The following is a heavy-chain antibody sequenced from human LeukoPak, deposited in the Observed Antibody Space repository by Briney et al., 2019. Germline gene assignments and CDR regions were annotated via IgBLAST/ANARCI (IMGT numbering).Heavy chain of an antibody. CDR3: ARGLDSSSAYYYYYYGMDV. CDR2: IYYSGST. V-gene: IGHV4-59*01. J-gene: IGHJ6*02. D-gene: IGHD6-13*01. Sequence: SETLSLTCTVSGGSISSYYWSWIRQHPGKGLEWIGYIYYSGSTNYNPSLKSRVTISVDTSKNQFSLKLSSVTAADTAVYYCARGLDSSSAYYYYYYGMDVWGQGTTVTVSS. CDR1: GGSISSYY.